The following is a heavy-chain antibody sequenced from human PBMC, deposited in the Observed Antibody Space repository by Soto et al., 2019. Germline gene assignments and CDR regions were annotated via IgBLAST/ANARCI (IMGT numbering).Heavy chain of an antibody. CDR2: ITYSGMT. V-gene: IGHV4-31*02. J-gene: IGHJ5*02. CDR3: ARERQVGPSSGRFDP. Sequence: SETLSLTXSVNGDSIKSGSVYWSWIRQSPGNGLEYIGYITYSGMTFQNPSLKSRVTMSVDTPKNQFSLEVRSVTAADTAVYHCARERQVGPSSGRFDPWGQGTLVTVSS. CDR1: GDSIKSGSVY.